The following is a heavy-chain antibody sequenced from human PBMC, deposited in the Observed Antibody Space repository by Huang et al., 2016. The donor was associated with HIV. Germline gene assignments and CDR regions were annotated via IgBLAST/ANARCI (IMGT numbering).Heavy chain of an antibody. J-gene: IGHJ3*02. CDR3: ARHFSYYDSSGYTPWDAFDI. D-gene: IGHD3-22*01. Sequence: QLQLQGSGPGLVKPSETLSLTCTVSGGSITSSSCYWGWIRQPPGKGLEWVGSIYYRGSTDYNPSLKRRVTVSVDTSKNQFYLKLSSVTAADTAVYYCARHFSYYDSSGYTPWDAFDIWGQGTMVTVSS. CDR2: IYYRGST. V-gene: IGHV4-39*01. CDR1: GGSITSSSCY.